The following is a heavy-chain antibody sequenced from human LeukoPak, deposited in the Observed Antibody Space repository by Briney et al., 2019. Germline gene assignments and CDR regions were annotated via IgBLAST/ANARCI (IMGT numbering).Heavy chain of an antibody. CDR3: AKTFWAGSWYYDY. CDR2: ISGSGGST. CDR1: GFTFSSYA. J-gene: IGHJ4*02. V-gene: IGHV3-23*01. D-gene: IGHD6-13*01. Sequence: PGGSLRLSCAASGFTFSSYAMSWVRQAPGKGQEWVSAISGSGGSTYYADSVKGRFTISRDNSKNTLYLQMNSLRAEDTAVYYCAKTFWAGSWYYDYWGQGTLVTVSS.